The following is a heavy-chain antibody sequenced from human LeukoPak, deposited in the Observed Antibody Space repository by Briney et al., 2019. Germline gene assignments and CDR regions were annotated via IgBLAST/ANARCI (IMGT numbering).Heavy chain of an antibody. Sequence: PSETLSLTCTVSGGSISSGDYYWSWIHQPPGKGLEWIGYIYYSGSTYYNPSLKSRVTISVDTSKNQFSLKLSSVTAADTAVYYCARRDVLLWFGELLTRSGHAFDIWGQGTMVTVSS. V-gene: IGHV4-30-4*01. J-gene: IGHJ3*02. CDR3: ARRDVLLWFGELLTRSGHAFDI. D-gene: IGHD3-10*01. CDR1: GGSISSGDYY. CDR2: IYYSGST.